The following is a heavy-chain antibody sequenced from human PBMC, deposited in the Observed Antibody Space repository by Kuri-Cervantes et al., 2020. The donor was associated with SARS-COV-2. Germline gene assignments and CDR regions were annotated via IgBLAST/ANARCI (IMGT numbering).Heavy chain of an antibody. D-gene: IGHD2-2*01. CDR2: ISSSSSTI. V-gene: IGHV3-48*01. CDR1: GFIFSSYS. CDR3: ARGEYCSSTSCYYYYYMDV. Sequence: GESLKISCAASGFIFSSYSMNWVRQAPGKGLEWVSYISSSSSTIYYADSVKGRFTISRDNAKNSLYLQMNSLRAEDTAVYYCARGEYCSSTSCYYYYYMDVWGKGTTVTVSS. J-gene: IGHJ6*03.